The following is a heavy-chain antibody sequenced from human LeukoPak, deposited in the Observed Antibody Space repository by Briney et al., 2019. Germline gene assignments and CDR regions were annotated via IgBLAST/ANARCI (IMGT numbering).Heavy chain of an antibody. Sequence: SQTLSLTCTVSGGSISSGSYYWSWIRQPPGKGLEWIGYIYYSGSTNYNPSLKSRVTISVDTSKNQFSLKLSSVTAADTAVYYCARGPNSVAGYFDYWGQGTLVTVSS. CDR2: IYYSGST. D-gene: IGHD6-19*01. CDR1: GGSISSGSYY. V-gene: IGHV4-61*01. J-gene: IGHJ4*02. CDR3: ARGPNSVAGYFDY.